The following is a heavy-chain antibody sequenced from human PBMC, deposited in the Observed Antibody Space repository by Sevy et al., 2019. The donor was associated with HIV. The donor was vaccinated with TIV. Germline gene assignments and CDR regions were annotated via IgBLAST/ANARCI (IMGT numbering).Heavy chain of an antibody. V-gene: IGHV3-33*01. CDR3: ARDLEFYDYGDYGPAFMPDY. Sequence: GGSLRLSFAASGFTFSTYGMHWVRQAPGKGLEWVAVIWFDGSNTYYADSVKGRFTNSRDIAKNTLHLQMNSLRAEDTAVYYCARDLEFYDYGDYGPAFMPDYWGQGTLVTVSS. CDR2: IWFDGSNT. D-gene: IGHD4-17*01. J-gene: IGHJ4*02. CDR1: GFTFSTYG.